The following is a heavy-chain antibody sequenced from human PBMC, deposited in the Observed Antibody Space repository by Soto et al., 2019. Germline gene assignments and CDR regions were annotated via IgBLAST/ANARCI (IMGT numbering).Heavy chain of an antibody. Sequence: QVKLVESGGGVVQPGRSLRLSCAASGFTFSSNGMHWVRQAPGKGLEWVAVISYDGSNKYYADSVKGRFTISRDNSKNTLYLQMNSLRAEDMAVYYCAKDSRIVVVTAPYDYWGQGTLVTVSS. J-gene: IGHJ4*02. CDR3: AKDSRIVVVTAPYDY. CDR1: GFTFSSNG. V-gene: IGHV3-30*18. CDR2: ISYDGSNK. D-gene: IGHD2-21*02.